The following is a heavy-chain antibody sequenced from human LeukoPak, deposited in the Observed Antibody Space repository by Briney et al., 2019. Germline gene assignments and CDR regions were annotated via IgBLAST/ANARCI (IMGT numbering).Heavy chain of an antibody. CDR3: AKGASVVVAAIGYFQH. J-gene: IGHJ1*01. CDR2: ISGSGGST. Sequence: QPGGSLRLSCAASGFTVSSNYMSWVRQAPGKGLEWVSAISGSGGSTYYADSVKGRFTISRDNSKNTLYLQMNSLRAEDTAVYYCAKGASVVVAAIGYFQHWGQGTLVTVSS. V-gene: IGHV3-23*01. D-gene: IGHD2-15*01. CDR1: GFTVSSNY.